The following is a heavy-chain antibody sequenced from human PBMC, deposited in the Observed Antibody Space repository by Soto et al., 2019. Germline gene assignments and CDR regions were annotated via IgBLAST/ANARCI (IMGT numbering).Heavy chain of an antibody. CDR3: ARGVTPPTDP. Sequence: PGGSLRLSCAASGVTFCSYGMYWFRQAPGKGLECVSVIWYDGSNKYYADSVKGRSTISRDNSKNTLYLQMNSLRAEDTAVYYCARGVTPPTDPWGQGTLVTVSS. D-gene: IGHD5-18*01. J-gene: IGHJ5*02. CDR2: IWYDGSNK. V-gene: IGHV3-33*01. CDR1: GVTFCSYG.